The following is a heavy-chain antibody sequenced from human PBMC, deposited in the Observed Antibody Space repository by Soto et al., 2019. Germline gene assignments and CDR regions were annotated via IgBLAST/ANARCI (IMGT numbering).Heavy chain of an antibody. D-gene: IGHD5-12*01. V-gene: IGHV1-69*12. Sequence: QVQLVQSGAEVKKPGSSVKVSCKASGGTFSSYGISWLRQAPGQGLEWMGGIIPIFGTANYAQTFHGRVTKTAEESTGTTYMQPNSRRSEDTAVYYCAREYGRDGYKSLDYWGQGTLVTVSS. J-gene: IGHJ4*02. CDR3: AREYGRDGYKSLDY. CDR2: IIPIFGTA. CDR1: GGTFSSYG.